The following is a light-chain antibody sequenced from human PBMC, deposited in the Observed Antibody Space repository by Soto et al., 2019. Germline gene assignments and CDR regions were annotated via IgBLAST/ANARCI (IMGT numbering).Light chain of an antibody. CDR2: GAS. Sequence: EILMTQSPATLSVSPGERATLSCRASQSVRSNLDWYQKKPGQAPRLLIYGASTRATGIPARLSGSGSGTELTITISSMKSEDFEVYYCQQYNNWPRTFGHGTKVDIK. J-gene: IGKJ1*01. V-gene: IGKV3-15*01. CDR3: QQYNNWPRT. CDR1: QSVRSN.